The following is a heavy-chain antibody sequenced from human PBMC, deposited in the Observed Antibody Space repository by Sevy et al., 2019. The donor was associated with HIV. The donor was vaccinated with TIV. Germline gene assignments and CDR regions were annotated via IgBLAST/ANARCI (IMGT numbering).Heavy chain of an antibody. J-gene: IGHJ4*02. V-gene: IGHV3-30-3*01. CDR3: ARTGDARDYYDSSGYYPFDY. CDR1: GFTFSSYA. Sequence: GGSLRLSCAASGFTFSSYAMHWVRQAPGKGLEWVAVISYDGSNKYYGDSVKGGFTISRDNSKKKLYLQINSLRAEDTAVYYCARTGDARDYYDSSGYYPFDYWGQGTLVTVSS. D-gene: IGHD3-22*01. CDR2: ISYDGSNK.